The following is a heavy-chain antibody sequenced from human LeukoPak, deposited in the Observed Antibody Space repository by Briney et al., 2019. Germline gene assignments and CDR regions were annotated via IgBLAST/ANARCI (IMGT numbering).Heavy chain of an antibody. Sequence: SGGSLRLSCAASGFTFSSYAMSWVRQAPGKGLEWVSYISSSSSTIYYADSVKGRFTISRDNAKNSLYLQMNSLRAEDTAVYYCARAKRNGFDIWGQGTMVTVSS. V-gene: IGHV3-48*01. CDR3: ARAKRNGFDI. J-gene: IGHJ3*02. CDR1: GFTFSSYA. CDR2: ISSSSSTI.